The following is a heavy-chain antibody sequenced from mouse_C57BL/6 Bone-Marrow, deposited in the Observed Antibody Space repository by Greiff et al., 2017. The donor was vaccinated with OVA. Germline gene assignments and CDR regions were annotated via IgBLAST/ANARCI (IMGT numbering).Heavy chain of an antibody. V-gene: IGHV3-6*01. CDR1: GYSITSGYY. Sequence: EVKLMESGPGLVKPSQSLSLTCSVTGYSITSGYYWNWIRQFPGNKLEWMGYISYDGSNNYNPSLKNRISITRDTSKNQFFLKLNSVTTEDTATYYCARDRAYSIWYFDVWGTGTTVTVSS. CDR3: ARDRAYSIWYFDV. CDR2: ISYDGSN. D-gene: IGHD2-5*01. J-gene: IGHJ1*03.